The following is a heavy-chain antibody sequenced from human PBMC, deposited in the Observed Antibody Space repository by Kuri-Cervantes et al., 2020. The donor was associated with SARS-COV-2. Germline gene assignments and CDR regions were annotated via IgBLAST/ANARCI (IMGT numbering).Heavy chain of an antibody. CDR1: GFTFSDYY. D-gene: IGHD2-15*01. CDR2: ISSSGSTI. V-gene: IGHV3-11*01. CDR3: AKAYVVVVAATPVYFDY. J-gene: IGHJ4*02. Sequence: GESLKISCAASGFTFSDYYMSRIRQAPGEGLEWVSYISSSGSTIYYADSVKGRFTISRDNAKNTLYLQMNSLRAEDTAVYYCAKAYVVVVAATPVYFDYWGQGTLVTVSS.